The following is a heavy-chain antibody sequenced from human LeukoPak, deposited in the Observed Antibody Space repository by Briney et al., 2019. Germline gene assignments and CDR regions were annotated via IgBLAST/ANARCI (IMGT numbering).Heavy chain of an antibody. Sequence: GGSLRLSCAASGFTFSSYAMIWVRQAPGKGLESVSLIRPSVESTYYAGSVKGRFTISRDNSKNTLYLQMNSLRVEDTAIYYCARDAGGASRRYFDYWGKGTLVTVSS. CDR3: ARDAGGASRRYFDY. CDR1: GFTFSSYA. J-gene: IGHJ4*02. D-gene: IGHD3-16*01. CDR2: IRPSVEST. V-gene: IGHV3-23*01.